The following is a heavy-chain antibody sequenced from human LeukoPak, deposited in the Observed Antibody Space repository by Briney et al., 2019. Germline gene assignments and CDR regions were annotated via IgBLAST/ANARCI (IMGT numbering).Heavy chain of an antibody. V-gene: IGHV1-46*01. Sequence: GASVKVSCKASGYTFTSYYMHWVRQAPGEGLEWMGIINPSGGSTTYAQKFQGRVTMTRDMSTSTVYMDLSSLRSEDTAVYYRARVGAEVVGLPGAIGFGWLRRDYYYMDVWGKGTTVTVSS. J-gene: IGHJ6*03. CDR3: ARVGAEVVGLPGAIGFGWLRRDYYYMDV. CDR2: INPSGGST. D-gene: IGHD2-2*02. CDR1: GYTFTSYY.